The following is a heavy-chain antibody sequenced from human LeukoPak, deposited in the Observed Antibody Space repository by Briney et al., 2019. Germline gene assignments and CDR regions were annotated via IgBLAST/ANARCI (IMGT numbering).Heavy chain of an antibody. CDR3: ARGPRTPEKMVYGRGWFDP. J-gene: IGHJ5*02. D-gene: IGHD2-8*01. Sequence: PSETLSLTCAVYGGSFSGYYWSWIRQPPGKGLEWIGEINHSGSTNYNPSLKSRVTISVDTSKNQFSLKLSSVTAADTAVYYCARGPRTPEKMVYGRGWFDPWGQGTLVTVSS. CDR1: GGSFSGYY. CDR2: INHSGST. V-gene: IGHV4-34*01.